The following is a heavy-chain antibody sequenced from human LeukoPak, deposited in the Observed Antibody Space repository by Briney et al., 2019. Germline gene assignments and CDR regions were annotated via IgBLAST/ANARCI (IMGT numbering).Heavy chain of an antibody. V-gene: IGHV1-2*02. D-gene: IGHD3-22*01. CDR1: GYTFTGYF. CDR2: INPNSGGT. J-gene: IGHJ3*02. Sequence: ASVKVSCKASGYTFTGYFMHWVRQAPGQGLEWMGWINPNSGGTNYAQKFQGRVTMTRDTSISTAYMELSRLRSDDTAVYYCARETLITTSAFNMWGQGTMVTVSS. CDR3: ARETLITTSAFNM.